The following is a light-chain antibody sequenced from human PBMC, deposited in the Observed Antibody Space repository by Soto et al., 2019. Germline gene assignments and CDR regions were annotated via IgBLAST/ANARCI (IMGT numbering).Light chain of an antibody. CDR1: STDVGDSNH. Sequence: LTQPASVSGSPGQSITISCTGTSTDVGDSNHVSWYQHHPGKAPKLIIYEVSYRPSGVSNRFSGSKSAYTASLTISGLQAEDEADYYCNSQTTSGIRVFGTGTKVTVL. V-gene: IGLV2-14*01. CDR3: NSQTTSGIRV. CDR2: EVS. J-gene: IGLJ1*01.